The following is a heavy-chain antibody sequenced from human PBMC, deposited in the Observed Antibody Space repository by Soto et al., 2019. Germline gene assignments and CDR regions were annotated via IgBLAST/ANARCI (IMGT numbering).Heavy chain of an antibody. CDR2: IKSKTDGGTT. J-gene: IGHJ6*02. Sequence: EVQLVESGGGLVQPGGSLRLSCAASGFTFSNAWMNWVRQAPGKGLEWVGRIKSKTDGGTTDYAAPVKGRFTISRDASKNTLYLQMNSLKTEDTAVYYCTTAPEKYDSSGYYYYYGMDVWGQGTTVTVSS. V-gene: IGHV3-15*07. CDR1: GFTFSNAW. CDR3: TTAPEKYDSSGYYYYYGMDV. D-gene: IGHD3-22*01.